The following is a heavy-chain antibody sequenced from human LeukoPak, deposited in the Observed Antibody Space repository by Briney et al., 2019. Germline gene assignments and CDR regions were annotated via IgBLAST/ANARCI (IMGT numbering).Heavy chain of an antibody. D-gene: IGHD3-22*01. CDR1: GFTFSSYE. J-gene: IGHJ4*02. CDR3: AREYYYDSSGYYNPYFDY. V-gene: IGHV3-48*03. CDR2: ISSSGSTI. Sequence: GGSLRLSCAASGFTFSSYEMNWVRQAPGKGLEWVSYISSSGSTIYYADSVKGRFTISRDNAKNSLYLQMNSLRAEDTAVYYCAREYYYDSSGYYNPYFDYWGQGNLVTVSS.